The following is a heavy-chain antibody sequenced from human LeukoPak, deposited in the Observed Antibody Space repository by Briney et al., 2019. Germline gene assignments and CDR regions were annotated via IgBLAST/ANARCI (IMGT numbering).Heavy chain of an antibody. J-gene: IGHJ4*02. Sequence: GGSLRPSCAASGFTFSSYWMSWVRQAPGKGLEWVANIKQDGSEKYYVDSVKGRFTISRDNAKNSLYLQMNSLRAEDTAVYYCARDSDSGWYYFDYWGQGTLVTVSS. CDR2: IKQDGSEK. V-gene: IGHV3-7*01. CDR3: ARDSDSGWYYFDY. D-gene: IGHD6-19*01. CDR1: GFTFSSYW.